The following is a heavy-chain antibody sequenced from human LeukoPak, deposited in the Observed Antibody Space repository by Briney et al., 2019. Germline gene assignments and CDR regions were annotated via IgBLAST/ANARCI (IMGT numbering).Heavy chain of an antibody. J-gene: IGHJ6*02. D-gene: IGHD4-17*01. Sequence: GGSLRLSCAASGFTFSDYYMSWIRQAPGKGLEWVSYISSSGSTIYYADSVKGRFTISRDNAKNSLYLQMNSLRAEDTAVYYCARDTCTTVTTLQYYYYGMGVWGQGTTVTVSS. V-gene: IGHV3-11*01. CDR3: ARDTCTTVTTLQYYYYGMGV. CDR2: ISSSGSTI. CDR1: GFTFSDYY.